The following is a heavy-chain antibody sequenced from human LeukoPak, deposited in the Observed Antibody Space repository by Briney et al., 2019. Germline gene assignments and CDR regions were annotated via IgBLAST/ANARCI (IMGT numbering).Heavy chain of an antibody. CDR1: GYTFTSYY. CDR3: ARETPRQAVAATGFDY. CDR2: INPSGGST. V-gene: IGHV1-46*01. J-gene: IGHJ4*02. Sequence: ASVKVSCKASGYTFTSYYMHWVRQAPGQGLEWMGIINPSGGSTSYAQKFQGRATMTRDTSTSTVYMELSSLRCEDTAVYYCARETPRQAVAATGFDYWGQGTLVTVSS. D-gene: IGHD6-19*01.